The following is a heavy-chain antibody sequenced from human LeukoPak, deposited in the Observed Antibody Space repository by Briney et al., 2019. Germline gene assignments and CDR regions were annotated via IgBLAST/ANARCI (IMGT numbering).Heavy chain of an antibody. CDR1: GFTFSSYS. CDR3: VRDRGSYRPIDY. CDR2: ISYTGTYI. J-gene: IGHJ4*02. V-gene: IGHV3-21*04. D-gene: IGHD1-26*01. Sequence: GGSLRLSCAASGFTFSSYSMNWVRQAPGKGLEWVSSISYTGTYIYYADSVKGRFTISRDNAQNSLYLQMNSLRAEDTAVHYCVRDRGSYRPIDYWGQGTLVTVSP.